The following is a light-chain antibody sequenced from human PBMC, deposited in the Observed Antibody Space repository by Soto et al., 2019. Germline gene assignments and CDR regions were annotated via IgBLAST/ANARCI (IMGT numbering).Light chain of an antibody. CDR2: KAS. CDR1: QSISTW. V-gene: IGKV1-5*03. J-gene: IGKJ2*01. Sequence: DIPMTQSPSTLSASVGDRVTITCRASQSISTWLAWYQQKSGKAPKLLIYKASNLESGVPSRFSGSGSGTEFTLTISSLQPDDFATYYCQQYNSYRYTFGQGTKLEIK. CDR3: QQYNSYRYT.